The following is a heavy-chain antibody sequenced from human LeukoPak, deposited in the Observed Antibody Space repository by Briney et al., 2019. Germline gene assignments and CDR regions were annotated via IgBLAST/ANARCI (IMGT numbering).Heavy chain of an antibody. CDR1: GGSISNYY. CDR3: ARGRYCSTDICTGGDSFDI. Sequence: SETLSLTCTVSGGSISNYYWSWIRQPAGKGLEWIGRKYARGRGNYNPPVQSRVTMSVDTSKNQFSLKLRSVTAADTAVYYCARGRYCSTDICTGGDSFDIWGQGTMVSVSP. J-gene: IGHJ3*02. CDR2: KYARGRG. V-gene: IGHV4-4*07. D-gene: IGHD2-2*01.